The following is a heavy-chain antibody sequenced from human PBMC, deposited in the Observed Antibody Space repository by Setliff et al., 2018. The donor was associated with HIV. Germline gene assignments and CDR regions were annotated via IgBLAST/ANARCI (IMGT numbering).Heavy chain of an antibody. CDR1: GFTFTAYA. Sequence: HPGGSLRLSCTISGFTFTAYAMHWVRQAPGKGLEWVASISDDGANKQQADSVKGRFAISRDNSRDTLYLELSSLTTGDTAVYYCARDIRHMEYYDSTGYAFDVWGQGTRVTVSS. CDR3: ARDIRHMEYYDSTGYAFDV. CDR2: ISDDGANK. D-gene: IGHD3-22*01. J-gene: IGHJ3*01. V-gene: IGHV3-30*09.